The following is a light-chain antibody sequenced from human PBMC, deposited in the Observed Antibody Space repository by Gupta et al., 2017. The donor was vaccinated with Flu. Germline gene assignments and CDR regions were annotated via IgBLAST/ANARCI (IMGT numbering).Light chain of an antibody. CDR1: DSNIGGDY. J-gene: IGLJ1*01. Sequence: QSVLTQPPSASGTPGQRVTISCSGSDSNIGGDYVYWYQHLPGTAPKLLIYKNYQRPSGVPDRFSGSKSGSSASLAISGLRSEDEADYYCAAWDDSLNAYVFGTGTKVTVL. CDR2: KNY. CDR3: AAWDDSLNAYV. V-gene: IGLV1-47*01.